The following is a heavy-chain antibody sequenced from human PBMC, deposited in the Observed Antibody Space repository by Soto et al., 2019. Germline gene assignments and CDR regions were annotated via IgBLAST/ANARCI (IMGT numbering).Heavy chain of an antibody. J-gene: IGHJ6*02. CDR3: ASTNTHSGSYYYYYGMDV. V-gene: IGHV5-10-1*01. D-gene: IGHD1-26*01. CDR2: IDPSDSYT. CDR1: GYSFTSYW. Sequence: PGESLKISCKGSGYSFTSYWISWVRQMPGKGLEWMGRIDPSDSYTNYSPSFQGHVTISADKSISTAYLQWCSLKASDTAMYYCASTNTHSGSYYYYYGMDVWGQGTKVTVSS.